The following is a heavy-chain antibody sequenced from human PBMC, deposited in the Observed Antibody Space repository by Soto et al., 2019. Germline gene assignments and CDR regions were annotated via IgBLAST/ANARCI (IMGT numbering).Heavy chain of an antibody. CDR3: ARGTARTHAFDI. D-gene: IGHD6-6*01. V-gene: IGHV4-31*03. CDR2: IYYSGST. J-gene: IGHJ3*02. Sequence: KTSETLSLTCTVSGGSISSGGYYWSWIRQHPGKGLEWIGYIYYSGSTYYNPSLKSRVTISVDTSKNQFSLKLSSVTAADTAVYYCARGTARTHAFDIWGQGTMVTVSS. CDR1: GGSISSGGYY.